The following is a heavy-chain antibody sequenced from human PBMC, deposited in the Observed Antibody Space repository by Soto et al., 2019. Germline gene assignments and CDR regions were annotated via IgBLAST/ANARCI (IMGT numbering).Heavy chain of an antibody. CDR1: GGSINSGGDS. CDR3: ARTAAGGWFDP. Sequence: QLQLQESGSGLLKPSQTLSLTCAVSGGSINSGGDSWSWIRQPPGKGLEWIGYIYHSGGTYYNPSLKSRVIISIDRCKNQFSLKLTSVTAADTAVYCCARTAAGGWFDPWGQGTLVTVSS. D-gene: IGHD3-10*01. CDR2: IYHSGGT. V-gene: IGHV4-30-2*01. J-gene: IGHJ5*02.